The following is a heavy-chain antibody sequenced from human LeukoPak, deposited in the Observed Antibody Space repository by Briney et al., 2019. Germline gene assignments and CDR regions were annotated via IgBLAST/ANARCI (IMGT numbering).Heavy chain of an antibody. CDR3: TSGAYYNDY. CDR2: IKSDGSGT. J-gene: IGHJ4*02. Sequence: GGSLRLSCAASGFTFSTYWMHWVRQVPGKGLVWVSHIKSDGSGTEYADSVKGRFTISRDNTKNTLYMQMNSLRAEDTAVYYCTSGAYYNDYWGQGTLVTVSS. CDR1: GFTFSTYW. D-gene: IGHD3-22*01. V-gene: IGHV3-74*03.